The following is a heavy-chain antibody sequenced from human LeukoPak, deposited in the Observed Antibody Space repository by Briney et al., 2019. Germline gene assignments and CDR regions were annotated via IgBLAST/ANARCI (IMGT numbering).Heavy chain of an antibody. D-gene: IGHD5-24*01. CDR2: INPSGGST. CDR1: GYTFTSYY. CDR3: AREKTTWLQFADY. J-gene: IGHJ4*02. V-gene: IGHV1-46*01. Sequence: ASVKVSCKASGYTFTSYYMHWVRQAPGQGLEWMGIINPSGGSTSYAQKFQGRVTMTRDTSISTAYMELTRLRSDDTAVYYCAREKTTWLQFADYWGQGTLVTVSS.